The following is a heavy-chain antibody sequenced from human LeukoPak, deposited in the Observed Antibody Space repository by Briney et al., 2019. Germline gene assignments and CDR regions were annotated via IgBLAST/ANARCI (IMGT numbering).Heavy chain of an antibody. Sequence: PGGSLRLSCTASGFTFSSYSMSWVRQGPGTGLEWVSAISGSGDTTFYADSVKGRFTISRDNSKNTVHLRMNSLRAEDTAVYYCAKDKNYYGRRPFDYWGQGTLVTVSS. CDR2: ISGSGDTT. CDR1: GFTFSSYS. J-gene: IGHJ4*02. CDR3: AKDKNYYGRRPFDY. V-gene: IGHV3-23*01. D-gene: IGHD3-10*01.